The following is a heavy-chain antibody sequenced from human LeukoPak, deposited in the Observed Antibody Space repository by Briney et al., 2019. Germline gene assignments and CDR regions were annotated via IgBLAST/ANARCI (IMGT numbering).Heavy chain of an antibody. CDR2: INHSGST. CDR1: GGSFSGYY. CDR3: ARGLEMATIATVPQFDY. D-gene: IGHD5-24*01. V-gene: IGHV4-34*01. Sequence: PSETLSLTCAVYGGSFSGYYWSWIRQPPGKGLEWIGEINHSGSTNYNPSLKSRVTISVDTSKNQFSLKLSSVTAADTAVYYCARGLEMATIATVPQFDYWGQGTLVTVSS. J-gene: IGHJ4*02.